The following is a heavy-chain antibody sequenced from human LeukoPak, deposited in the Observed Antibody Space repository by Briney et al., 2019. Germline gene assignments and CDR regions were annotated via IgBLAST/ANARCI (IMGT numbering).Heavy chain of an antibody. Sequence: SETLSLTCTVSGGSISSSNYYWGWIRQPPGRGLAWIGSVYYSGSTLYNPSLKSRITISVDTSKNQFSLKLSSVTAADSAVFYCARLNCGGDCYSIARSGYFDYWGQGTLVTVSS. CDR1: GGSISSSNYY. CDR2: VYYSGST. D-gene: IGHD2-21*02. CDR3: ARLNCGGDCYSIARSGYFDY. J-gene: IGHJ4*02. V-gene: IGHV4-39*01.